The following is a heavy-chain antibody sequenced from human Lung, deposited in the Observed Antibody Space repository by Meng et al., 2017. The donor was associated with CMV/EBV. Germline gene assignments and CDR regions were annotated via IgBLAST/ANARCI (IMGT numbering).Heavy chain of an antibody. D-gene: IGHD2-2*02. J-gene: IGHJ4*02. V-gene: IGHV3-21*01. Sequence: GGSXRLXCAASGFSFNTYTLNWVRQAPGKGLEWVSSVSDGGDYVYYADSVKGRFTISRDNARNSLFLQMNSLRAEDTAVYYCARDLGYCSRTSCYMFYFDYWGQGXLVTVSS. CDR1: GFSFNTYT. CDR2: VSDGGDYV. CDR3: ARDLGYCSRTSCYMFYFDY.